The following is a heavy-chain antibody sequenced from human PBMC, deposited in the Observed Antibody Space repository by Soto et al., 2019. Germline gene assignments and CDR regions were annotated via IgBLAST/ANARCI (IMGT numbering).Heavy chain of an antibody. J-gene: IGHJ3*02. CDR2: IYYSGST. D-gene: IGHD2-15*01. V-gene: IGHV4-59*08. CDR1: GGSISSYY. Sequence: SETLSLTCTVSGGSISSYYWSWIRQPPGKGLEWIGYIYYSGSTNYNPSLKSRVTISVDTSKNQFSLKLSSVTAADTAVYYCARLSFCSGGSCYLGAFDIWGQGTMVTVSS. CDR3: ARLSFCSGGSCYLGAFDI.